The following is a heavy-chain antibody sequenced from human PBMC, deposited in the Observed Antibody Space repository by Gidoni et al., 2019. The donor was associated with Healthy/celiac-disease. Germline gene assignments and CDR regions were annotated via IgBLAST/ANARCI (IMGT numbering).Heavy chain of an antibody. CDR1: GGSISSGSYY. CDR2: IYTSGST. V-gene: IGHV4-61*02. D-gene: IGHD4-17*01. CDR3: AREPATVTTPIDY. Sequence: SLTCTVSGGSISSGSYYWSWIRQPAGKGLEWIGRIYTSGSTNYNPSLKSRVTISVDTSKNQFSLKLSSVTAADTAVYYCAREPATVTTPIDYWGQGTLVTVSS. J-gene: IGHJ4*02.